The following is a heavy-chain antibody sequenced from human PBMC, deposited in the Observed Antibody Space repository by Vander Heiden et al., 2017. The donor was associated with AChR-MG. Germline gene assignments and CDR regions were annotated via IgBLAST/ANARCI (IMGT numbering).Heavy chain of an antibody. V-gene: IGHV1-69*01. CDR2: IIPIVGTA. D-gene: IGHD1-1*01. Sequence: QVQLVQSGAGVKKPGSSVKVSCKASGGTFRSYAITWVRPAPGQGLEWKGGIIPIVGTANYAQKFQGRVTITADDSTSTAYMELRSLRSEDTAVYYCARNRGAGTSDWGQGTMVTVSS. J-gene: IGHJ3*01. CDR1: GGTFRSYA. CDR3: ARNRGAGTSD.